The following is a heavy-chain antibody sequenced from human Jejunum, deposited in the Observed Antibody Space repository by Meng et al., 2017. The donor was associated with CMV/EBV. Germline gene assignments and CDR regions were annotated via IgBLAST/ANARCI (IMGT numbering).Heavy chain of an antibody. D-gene: IGHD6-6*01. J-gene: IGHJ4*02. CDR1: GFTCSDYA. CDR2: IYGGGGST. CDR3: AKSHSSSSGSFNY. V-gene: IGHV3-23*03. Sequence: SGFTCSDYALAWVRQAPGKGLEWVSVIYGGGGSTHYADSVRGRFVISRDNSKSTLYLQVNSLRADDTAVYYCAKSHSSSSGSFNYWGQGILVTVSS.